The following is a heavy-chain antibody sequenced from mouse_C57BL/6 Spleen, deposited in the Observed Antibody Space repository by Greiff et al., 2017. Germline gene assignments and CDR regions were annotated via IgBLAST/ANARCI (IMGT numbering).Heavy chain of an antibody. V-gene: IGHV1-50*01. CDR1: GYTFTSYW. D-gene: IGHD1-1*01. CDR3: AILLRLDY. Sequence: QVQLKQSGAELVKPGASVKLSCKASGYTFTSYWMQWVKQRPGQGLEWIGEIDPSDSDTNYNQKFKGKATLTVDTSSSTAYMQLSSLTSEDSAVYYCAILLRLDYWGKGTTLTVSS. J-gene: IGHJ2*01. CDR2: IDPSDSDT.